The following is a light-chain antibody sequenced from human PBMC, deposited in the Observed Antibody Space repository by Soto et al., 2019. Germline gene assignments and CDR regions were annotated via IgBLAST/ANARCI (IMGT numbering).Light chain of an antibody. V-gene: IGKV1-5*01. CDR2: DAS. Sequence: DIQMTQSPSTLSASVGDRVTITCRASQNIYRRLAWYQQKPEKAPNLLIYDASSLLSGAPSRFSGSGAGTEFTLTISSLHPNDFGTQYCQHDSGYPLIFGHGTKVEIK. CDR3: QHDSGYPLI. CDR1: QNIYRR. J-gene: IGKJ1*01.